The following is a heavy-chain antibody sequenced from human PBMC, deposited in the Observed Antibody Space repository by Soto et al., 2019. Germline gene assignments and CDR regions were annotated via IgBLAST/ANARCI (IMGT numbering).Heavy chain of an antibody. J-gene: IGHJ4*02. CDR3: ARATVVRGPTPINFFDC. CDR2: ISGSGST. CDR1: GFTVTSYY. Sequence: PGGSLRLSCAASGFTVTSYYMNWVRQAPGKGLEWVSSISGSGSTFYAGSVKGRFTISRDNSKNTLYLQMNSLTAEDTAVYYCARATVVRGPTPINFFDCWGQGILVTVSS. D-gene: IGHD3-10*01. V-gene: IGHV3-53*01.